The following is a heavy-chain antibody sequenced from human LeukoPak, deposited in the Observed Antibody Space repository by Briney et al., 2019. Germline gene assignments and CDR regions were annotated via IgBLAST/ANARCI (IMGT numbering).Heavy chain of an antibody. CDR3: ARGGSVRNWNDSNDAFDI. J-gene: IGHJ3*02. V-gene: IGHV4-30-2*01. D-gene: IGHD1-20*01. CDR2: IYHSGST. Sequence: PSQTLSLTCAVSGGSISSGGYSWSWIRQPPGKGLEWIGYIYHSGSTYYNPSLKSRVTISVDRSKNQFSLKLSSVTAADTAVYYCARGGSVRNWNDSNDAFDIWGQGTMVTVSS. CDR1: GGSISSGGYS.